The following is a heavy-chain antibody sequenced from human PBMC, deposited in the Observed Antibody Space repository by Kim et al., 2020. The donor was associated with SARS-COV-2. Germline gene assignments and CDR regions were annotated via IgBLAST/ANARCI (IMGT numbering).Heavy chain of an antibody. CDR2: IYYSGST. J-gene: IGHJ4*02. V-gene: IGHV4-39*01. Sequence: SETLSLTCTVSGGSISSSSYYWGWIRQPPGKGLEWIGSIYYSGSTYYNPSLKSRVTISVDTSKNQFSLKLSSVTAVDTAVYYCARHGTPITMVRGVDYWGQGTLVTVSS. CDR3: ARHGTPITMVRGVDY. D-gene: IGHD3-10*01. CDR1: GGSISSSSYY.